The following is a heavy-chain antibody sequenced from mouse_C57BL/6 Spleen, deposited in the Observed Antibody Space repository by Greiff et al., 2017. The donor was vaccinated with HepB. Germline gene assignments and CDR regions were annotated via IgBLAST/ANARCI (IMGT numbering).Heavy chain of an antibody. D-gene: IGHD1-1*01. CDR3: AREGDYYYGSSPFDY. CDR1: GFTFSDYY. Sequence: DVMLVESGGGLVQPGGSLKLSCAASGFTFSDYYMYWVRQTPEKRLEWVAYISNGGGSTYYPDTVKGRFTISRDNAKNTLYLQMSRLKSEDTAMYYCAREGDYYYGSSPFDYWGQGTTLTVSS. CDR2: ISNGGGST. V-gene: IGHV5-12*01. J-gene: IGHJ2*01.